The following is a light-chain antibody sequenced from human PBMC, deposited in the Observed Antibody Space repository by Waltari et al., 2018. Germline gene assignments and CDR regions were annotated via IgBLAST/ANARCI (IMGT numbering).Light chain of an antibody. V-gene: IGLV3-1*01. Sequence: SYELTQPPSVSVSPGQTASITCSGAKLGDKYACWYQQKPGQSPVLVIDQDSKRPSGIPKRFSGSNSGNTATLTISGTQAMDEADYYCQAWDSSTAGVFGTGTKVTVL. J-gene: IGLJ1*01. CDR3: QAWDSSTAGV. CDR1: KLGDKY. CDR2: QDS.